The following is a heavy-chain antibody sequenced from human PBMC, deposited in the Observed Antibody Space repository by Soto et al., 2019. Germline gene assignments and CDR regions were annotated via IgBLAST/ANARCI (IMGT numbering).Heavy chain of an antibody. CDR1: GFTFSNYA. CDR2: ISARGGTT. V-gene: IGHV3-23*01. Sequence: EVQLLESGGDLVQPGGSLRLSCEASGFTFSNYAMSWVRQAPGTGLEWVTGISARGGTTYYVDSVKSRFTISRDNSKNTLYLQMTALRAEDRAVYYCANDRGFGAGHGMGVWGQGTTVTVSS. D-gene: IGHD3-10*01. J-gene: IGHJ6*02. CDR3: ANDRGFGAGHGMGV.